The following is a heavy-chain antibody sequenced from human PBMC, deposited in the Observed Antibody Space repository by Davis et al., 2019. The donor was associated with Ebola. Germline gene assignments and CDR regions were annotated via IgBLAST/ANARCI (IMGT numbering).Heavy chain of an antibody. J-gene: IGHJ2*01. D-gene: IGHD5-18*01. CDR2: ISSSSSYI. CDR1: GFTFSTYT. V-gene: IGHV3-21*01. Sequence: GESLKISCAASGFTFSTYTMTWVRQAPGKGLEWVSSISSSSSYIYYADSVKGRFTISRDNAKNSLYLQMNSLRAEDTAVCYCARDRGTVMVTNWYFDLWGRGTLVTVSS. CDR3: ARDRGTVMVTNWYFDL.